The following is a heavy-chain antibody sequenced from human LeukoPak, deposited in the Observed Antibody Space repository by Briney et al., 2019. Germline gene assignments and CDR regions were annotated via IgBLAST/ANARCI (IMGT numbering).Heavy chain of an antibody. V-gene: IGHV3-21*01. CDR2: ITSSTNSI. CDR1: GFTFSTHS. J-gene: IGHJ5*02. Sequence: GGSLRLSCAASGFTFSTHSMNWVHQAPGKGLEWVSSITSSTNSIYYADPVKGRFTISRTNASNSLYLQINSLRADDTAVYYCARDYTRTTGWFDPWGQGTLVTVSS. D-gene: IGHD1-1*01. CDR3: ARDYTRTTGWFDP.